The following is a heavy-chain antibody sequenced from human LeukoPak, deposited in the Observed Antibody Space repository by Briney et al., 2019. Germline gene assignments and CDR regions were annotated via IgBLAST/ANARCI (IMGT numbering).Heavy chain of an antibody. J-gene: IGHJ3*02. CDR1: GFTFSRSG. CDR2: IGYDGSNK. V-gene: IGHV3-30*02. D-gene: IGHD3-16*01. Sequence: GGSLRLSCAASGFTFSRSGMHWVRQAPGKGLEWVTFIGYDGSNKYYADSVKGRFTISRDNSKNTLYLQMNSLRAEDTAVYYCAKEGRGGFDIWGQGTMVTVSS. CDR3: AKEGRGGFDI.